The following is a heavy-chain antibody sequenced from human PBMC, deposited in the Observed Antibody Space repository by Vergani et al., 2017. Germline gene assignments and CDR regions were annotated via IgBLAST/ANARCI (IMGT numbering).Heavy chain of an antibody. D-gene: IGHD5-24*01. CDR1: GYTFVNHP. CDR3: ARSQMATNDFDL. Sequence: QAQLVQLDSEVKKPGDSVKLSCKTSGYTFVNHPITWVRQAPGQGLEWMGWISPYNHKTLYSQKVEGRVTMTSDTSSSTVFLELRRLTSDDTAIYYCARSQMATNDFDLGVRGTLVTVSS. V-gene: IGHV1-18*04. CDR2: ISPYNHKT. J-gene: IGHJ4*02.